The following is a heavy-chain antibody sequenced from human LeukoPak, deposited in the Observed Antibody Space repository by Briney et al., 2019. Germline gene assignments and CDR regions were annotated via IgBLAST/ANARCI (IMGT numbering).Heavy chain of an antibody. D-gene: IGHD2-2*01. CDR3: AKEGCTSTSCYSNC. Sequence: ETGGSLRLSCAASGFTFSDYAMTWVRQAPGKGLEWVSVISGSGGSTNYADAVKGRFTISRDNSKNTLFLQMNSLRAEDTAIYYCAKEGCTSTSCYSNCWGQGTLVTVSS. V-gene: IGHV3-23*01. CDR2: ISGSGGST. J-gene: IGHJ4*02. CDR1: GFTFSDYA.